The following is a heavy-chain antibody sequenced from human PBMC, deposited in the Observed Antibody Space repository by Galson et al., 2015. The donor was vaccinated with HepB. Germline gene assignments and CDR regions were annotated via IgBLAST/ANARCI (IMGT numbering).Heavy chain of an antibody. CDR2: ISSSSTYT. V-gene: IGHV3-11*06. J-gene: IGHJ4*02. CDR3: ARVADADYGDHSHFDY. D-gene: IGHD4-17*01. Sequence: SLRLSCAASGFTFSDYYMSWIRQAPGKGLEWVSYISSSSTYTTYEASVKGRFTISRDNAKKSLYLQINSLRAEDTAVYYCARVADADYGDHSHFDYWGQGTLVTVSS. CDR1: GFTFSDYY.